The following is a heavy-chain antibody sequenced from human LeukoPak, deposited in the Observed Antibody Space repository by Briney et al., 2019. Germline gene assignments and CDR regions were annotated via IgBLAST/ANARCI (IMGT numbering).Heavy chain of an antibody. CDR3: ARLTVGATRAEVDY. Sequence: SETLSLTCTVSGGSISSSSYYRGWIRQPPGKGLEWIGSIYYSGSTYYNPSLKSRVTISVDTSKNQFSLKLSSVTAADTAVCYCARLTVGATRAEVDYWGQGTLVTVSS. D-gene: IGHD1-26*01. CDR2: IYYSGST. J-gene: IGHJ4*02. CDR1: GGSISSSSYY. V-gene: IGHV4-39*07.